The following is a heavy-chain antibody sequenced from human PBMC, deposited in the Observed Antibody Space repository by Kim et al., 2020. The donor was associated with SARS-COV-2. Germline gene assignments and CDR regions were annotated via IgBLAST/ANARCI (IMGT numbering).Heavy chain of an antibody. D-gene: IGHD6-19*01. CDR1: GFTFDDDT. V-gene: IGHV3-43*01. Sequence: GGSLRLSCAASGFTFDDDTMHWVRQAPGKGLEGVSLISWDGGSTYYADSVRGRFTISRDNSKNSLYLQMTSLRTEDTALYYCAKGASGWYEGYFDYWGQGTLVTVSS. J-gene: IGHJ4*02. CDR2: ISWDGGST. CDR3: AKGASGWYEGYFDY.